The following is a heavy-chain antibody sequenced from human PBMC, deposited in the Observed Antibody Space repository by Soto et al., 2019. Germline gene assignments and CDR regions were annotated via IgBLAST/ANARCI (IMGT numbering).Heavy chain of an antibody. CDR2: IHSTRSP. J-gene: IGHJ5*02. D-gene: IGHD4-17*01. CDR1: VDSVSKYY. Sequence: AETLCLTCTFSVDSVSKYYWNWIRQPAGKGLEWIGRIHSTRSPNYNPSLKSRVTMSVDTSKNQFSLKLNLTSVTAADTAVYYCARSPAYGDYANLDTWGQGTMVTVSS. CDR3: ARSPAYGDYANLDT. V-gene: IGHV4-4*07.